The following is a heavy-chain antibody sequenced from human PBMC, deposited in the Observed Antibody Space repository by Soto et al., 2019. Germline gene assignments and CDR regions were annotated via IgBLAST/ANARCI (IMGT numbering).Heavy chain of an antibody. Sequence: QVQLVQSGAEVKKPGSSVKVSCGASGGTFSSYPINWVRQAPGQGLEWMGGIIPFFGTSNYAQKSQGRVTITADESTSTAYMELRSLRSEDTAVYYCARVGHITNYGMAVWGQGTTVTVSS. CDR2: IIPFFGTS. CDR3: ARVGHITNYGMAV. D-gene: IGHD1-26*01. V-gene: IGHV1-69*01. CDR1: GGTFSSYP. J-gene: IGHJ6*02.